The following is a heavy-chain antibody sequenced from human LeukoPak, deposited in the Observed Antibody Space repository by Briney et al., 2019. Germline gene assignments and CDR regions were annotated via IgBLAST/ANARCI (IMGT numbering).Heavy chain of an antibody. Sequence: GASVKVSCKASGGDFINYSFNWVRQAPGQGLEWMGGIIPLIGTPDYAHKFQGRVTITSDESTRTVYMDLRRLTSEDSATYYCARDEAERGIVVHAFEMWGQGTEVTVSS. J-gene: IGHJ3*02. CDR1: GGDFINYS. CDR2: IIPLIGTP. V-gene: IGHV1-69*13. CDR3: ARDEAERGIVVHAFEM. D-gene: IGHD3-16*02.